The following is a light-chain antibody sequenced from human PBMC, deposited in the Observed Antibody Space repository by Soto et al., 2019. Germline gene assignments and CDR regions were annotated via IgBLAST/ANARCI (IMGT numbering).Light chain of an antibody. CDR1: SSDVGSYNL. J-gene: IGLJ2*01. CDR3: CSYAGSSTVV. V-gene: IGLV2-23*01. CDR2: EGS. Sequence: QSALTQPVSVSGSPGQSITISCTGTSSDVGSYNLVSLYQQHPGKAPKVMIYEGSKRPSGVSNRFSGSKSGNTASLTISGLQAEDEADYYCCSYAGSSTVVFGGGTKLTVL.